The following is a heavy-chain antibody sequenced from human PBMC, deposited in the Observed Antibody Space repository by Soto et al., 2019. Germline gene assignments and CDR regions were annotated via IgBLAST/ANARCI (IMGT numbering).Heavy chain of an antibody. CDR1: GGTFSSYA. D-gene: IGHD2-2*01. CDR3: ARHDCISSSCYYYYYYGTDV. Sequence: QVQLVQSGAEVKKPGSSVKVSCKASGGTFSSYAISWVRQAPGQGLEWMGGIIPIFDTANYAQKFQGRVTITADESXXTXYXXLSSLRSEDTAVYYCARHDCISSSCYYYYYYGTDVWGQGTTVTVSS. V-gene: IGHV1-69*12. CDR2: IIPIFDTA. J-gene: IGHJ6*02.